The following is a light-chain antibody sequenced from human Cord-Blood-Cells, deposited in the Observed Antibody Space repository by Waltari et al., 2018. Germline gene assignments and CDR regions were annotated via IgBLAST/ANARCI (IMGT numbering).Light chain of an antibody. CDR1: SSDVGSYNL. CDR2: EGS. Sequence: QSALTQPASVSGSPGQSITISCTGTSSDVGSYNLVSCYQQHPGKAPNLMIYEGSKRPSGVSNRFSGSKSGNTASLTSSGLQAEDEADYYCCSYAGSSTHVVFGGGTKLTVL. CDR3: CSYAGSSTHVV. V-gene: IGLV2-23*01. J-gene: IGLJ2*01.